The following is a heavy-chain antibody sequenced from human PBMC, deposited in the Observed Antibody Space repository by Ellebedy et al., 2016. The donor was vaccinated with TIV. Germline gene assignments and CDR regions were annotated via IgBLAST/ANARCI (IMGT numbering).Heavy chain of an antibody. J-gene: IGHJ3*01. Sequence: PGGSLRLSCSASGFDFRGFSMHWVRQRPGKGLAWVCVLNRYGSRSFYGVSFEVRFPISRQNSESSLYLERRGLSNDDTAIYYCVKERFGTRWVSFDAWGRGTMVTVSS. CDR2: LNRYGSRS. V-gene: IGHV3-43*01. CDR1: GFDFRGFS. D-gene: IGHD3-16*01. CDR3: VKERFGTRWVSFDA.